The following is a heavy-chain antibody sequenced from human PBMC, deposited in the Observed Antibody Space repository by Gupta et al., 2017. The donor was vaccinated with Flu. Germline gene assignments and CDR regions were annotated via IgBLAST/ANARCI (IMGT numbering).Heavy chain of an antibody. D-gene: IGHD6-19*01. Sequence: LSNYGMYWVGQGQGRGLVWVSRIGSDGSRTAYEDSVKGRFTISRDNAKNTLYLQMNSLRAEDTAVYYCAREMAHSSAYDYWGQGTLLTVSS. CDR1: LSNYG. V-gene: IGHV3-74*01. CDR3: AREMAHSSAYDY. CDR2: IGSDGSRT. J-gene: IGHJ4*02.